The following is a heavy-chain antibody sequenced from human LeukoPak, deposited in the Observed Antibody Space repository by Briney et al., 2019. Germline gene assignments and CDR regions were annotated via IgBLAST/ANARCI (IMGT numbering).Heavy chain of an antibody. CDR2: INSDGSEG. D-gene: IGHD6-6*01. CDR3: ARSSYSSSSSV. V-gene: IGHV3-7*03. J-gene: IGHJ3*01. Sequence: GGSLRLSCAVSGFTFSGFWMSWSRQAPGKGLEWVASINSDGSEGYYADVVKGRFTISRDNARNSLYLQINSLRAEDTAVYYCARSSYSSSSSVWGQGTMVTVSS. CDR1: GFTFSGFW.